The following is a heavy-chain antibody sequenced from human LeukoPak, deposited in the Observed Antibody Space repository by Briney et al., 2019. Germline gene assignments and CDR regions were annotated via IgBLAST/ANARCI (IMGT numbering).Heavy chain of an antibody. CDR2: ISAYNGNT. CDR3: ARDLAIVVPGY. V-gene: IGHV1-18*01. J-gene: IGHJ4*02. Sequence: ASVNVSCKASGYTFTIYGISWVRQAPGQGLEWMGWISAYNGNTNYAQKLQGRVTMTTDTSTSTAYMELRSLRSDDTAVYYCARDLAIVVPGYWGQGTLVTVSS. CDR1: GYTFTIYG. D-gene: IGHD2-21*01.